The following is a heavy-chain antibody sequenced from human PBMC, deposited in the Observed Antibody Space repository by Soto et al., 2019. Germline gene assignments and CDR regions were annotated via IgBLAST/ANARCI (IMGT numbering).Heavy chain of an antibody. CDR1: GGSMSSYY. Sequence: QVQLQESGPGLVKPSETLSLTCTVSGGSMSSYYWSWIRQPPGKGLEWIGYIYYSGSTNYNPSLKSRVTVSVDTSKNQFSLKLSSVTAADTAVYYCARRWGDAFDFWGQGTMVTVSS. D-gene: IGHD3-16*01. J-gene: IGHJ3*01. CDR3: ARRWGDAFDF. V-gene: IGHV4-59*08. CDR2: IYYSGST.